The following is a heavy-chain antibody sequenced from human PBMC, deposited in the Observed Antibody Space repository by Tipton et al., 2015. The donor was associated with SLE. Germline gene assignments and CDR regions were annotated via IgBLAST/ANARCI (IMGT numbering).Heavy chain of an antibody. V-gene: IGHV4-61*01. J-gene: IGHJ4*02. Sequence: TLSLTCTVSGGSVSSGSYYWSWIRQPPGKGLEWIGYIYYSGSTNYNPSLKSRVTISVDTSKNQFSLKLSSVTAADTAVYYCARGLGYCSSTSCYTGDYWGQGTLVTVSS. CDR1: GGSVSSGSYY. CDR3: ARGLGYCSSTSCYTGDY. D-gene: IGHD2-2*02. CDR2: IYYSGST.